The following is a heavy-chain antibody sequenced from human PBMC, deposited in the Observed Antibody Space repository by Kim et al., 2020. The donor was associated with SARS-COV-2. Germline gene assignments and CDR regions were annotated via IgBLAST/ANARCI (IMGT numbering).Heavy chain of an antibody. D-gene: IGHD4-17*01. J-gene: IGHJ4*02. V-gene: IGHV4-31*01. CDR2: IHYSGST. Sequence: SETLSLTCTVSGGSISSGGYYWSWIRQHPGKGLEWIGYIHYSGSTYYNPSLKRPVTISVDTSKNQFSLKLSSVTAADTAVYYCARDKAYGDYVFDYWGQGTLVTVSS. CDR3: ARDKAYGDYVFDY. CDR1: GGSISSGGYY.